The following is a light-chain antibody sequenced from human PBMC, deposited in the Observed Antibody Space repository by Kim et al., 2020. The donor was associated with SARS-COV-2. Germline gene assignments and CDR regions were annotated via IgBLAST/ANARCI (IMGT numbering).Light chain of an antibody. CDR2: QDN. J-gene: IGLJ1*01. V-gene: IGLV3-1*01. CDR1: KLGDKF. CDR3: QTWDSSTANYV. Sequence: PGQTASFTCSGDKLGDKFASWYQQKPGQSPILVIYQDNKRPSGIPERFSASNSGNTATLTISGTQAMDEADYYCQTWDSSTANYVFGTGTKVTVL.